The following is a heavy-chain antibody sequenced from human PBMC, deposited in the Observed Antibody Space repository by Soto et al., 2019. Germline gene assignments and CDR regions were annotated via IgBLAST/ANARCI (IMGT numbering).Heavy chain of an antibody. J-gene: IGHJ4*02. V-gene: IGHV4-4*02. D-gene: IGHD3-22*01. CDR2: TFHSGST. Sequence: SETLYLTCAVSGGSISSNDWWTWVRQPPGKGLEWIAETFHSGSTKYNPSLKSRVTISVDKSKNQFSLKLSSVTAADTSVYYCVRTYHYDSSGYFYYFDYWGQGTLVTVSS. CDR3: VRTYHYDSSGYFYYFDY. CDR1: GGSISSNDW.